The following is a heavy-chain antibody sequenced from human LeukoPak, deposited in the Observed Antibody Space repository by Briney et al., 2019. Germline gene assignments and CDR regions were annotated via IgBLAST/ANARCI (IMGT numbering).Heavy chain of an antibody. D-gene: IGHD4-23*01. V-gene: IGHV1-18*01. J-gene: IGHJ6*03. CDR3: ARVSHDYGGNPLYYYMDV. CDR1: GYTFTSYG. CDR2: ISAYNGNT. Sequence: ASVKVSCKVSGYTFTSYGISWVRQAPGQGLEWMGWISAYNGNTNYAQKLQGRVTMTTDTSTSTAYMELRSLRSDDTAVYYCARVSHDYGGNPLYYYMDVWGKGTTVTVSS.